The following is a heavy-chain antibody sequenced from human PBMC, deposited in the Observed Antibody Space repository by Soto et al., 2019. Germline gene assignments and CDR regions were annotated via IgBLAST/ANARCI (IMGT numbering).Heavy chain of an antibody. CDR1: GGSISSADYC. CDR3: ARGPAGDKVDY. V-gene: IGHV4-30-4*01. Sequence: QVQLQESGPRLVSPSQTLSLTCTVSGGSISSADYCWSWIRQSPDKGLEWIGHIYDGGTTYSSPSLKGRVTISEDTSETQFSLKLNSVSAADTAVYYCARGPAGDKVDYWGQGIQVTVSS. D-gene: IGHD7-27*01. J-gene: IGHJ4*02. CDR2: IYDGGTT.